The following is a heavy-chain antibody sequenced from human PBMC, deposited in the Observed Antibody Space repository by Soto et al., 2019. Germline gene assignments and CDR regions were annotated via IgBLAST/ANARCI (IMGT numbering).Heavy chain of an antibody. J-gene: IGHJ4*02. CDR1: GYTFTNXG. D-gene: IGHD3-16*01. Sequence: QVQLVQSGAEVKKPGASVKVSCKTSGYTFTNXGLXWVRQAPGQGLEWMGWISAYNGNTNYAQNXXXXXXXXXXXXXXXXXXXXRXLXSDDTAVXYCARGGTPIDYWGQGTLVTVSS. V-gene: IGHV1-18*01. CDR2: ISAYNGNT. CDR3: ARGGTPIDY.